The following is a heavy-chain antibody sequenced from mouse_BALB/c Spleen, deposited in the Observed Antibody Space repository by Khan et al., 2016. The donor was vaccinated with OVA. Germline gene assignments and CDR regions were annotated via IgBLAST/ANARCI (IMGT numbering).Heavy chain of an antibody. V-gene: IGHV9-3-1*01. J-gene: IGHJ1*01. CDR2: INTYTGEP. CDR1: GYTFTNYG. CDR3: ASGGDWYFDV. Sequence: QIQLVQSGPELKKPGETVKISCKASGYTFTNYGMNWVKQAPGKGLKWMGWINTYTGEPTYADDFKGRFVFSLETSASTAYLQINNLKNEDTATXFCASGGDWYFDVGGAGTTGTVSS.